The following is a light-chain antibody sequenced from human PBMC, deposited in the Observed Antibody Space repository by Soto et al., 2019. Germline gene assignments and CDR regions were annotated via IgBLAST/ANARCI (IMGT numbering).Light chain of an antibody. CDR2: GAS. V-gene: IGKV3D-15*02. CDR3: QQDNKCLLT. J-gene: IGKJ4*01. Sequence: VMMKSPATLSCSPVEGATRSCRASQGIGDTLAWYQHKPGQTPRLLIYGASNRATGIPDRFSGSGSGTDFTLTISRLEPEDFAVYCCQQDNKCLLTFGQGTKVDIK. CDR1: QGIGDT.